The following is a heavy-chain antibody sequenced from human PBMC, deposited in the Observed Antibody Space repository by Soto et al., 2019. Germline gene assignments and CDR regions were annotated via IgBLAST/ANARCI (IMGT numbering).Heavy chain of an antibody. J-gene: IGHJ4*02. D-gene: IGHD2-15*01. CDR1: GFTFSSYG. CDR2: IWYDGSNK. Sequence: GGSLRLSCAASGFTFSSYGMHWVRQAPGKGLEWVAVIWYDGSNKYYADSVKGRFTISRDNSKNTRYLQMNSLRAEDTAVYYCARDQGGYCSGGSCYNFDYWGQGTLVTVSS. V-gene: IGHV3-33*01. CDR3: ARDQGGYCSGGSCYNFDY.